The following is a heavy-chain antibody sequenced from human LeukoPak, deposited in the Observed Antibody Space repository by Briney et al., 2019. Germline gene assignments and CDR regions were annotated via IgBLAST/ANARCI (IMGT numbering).Heavy chain of an antibody. CDR2: ISAYNGDT. D-gene: IGHD3-10*01. CDR1: GYTFKTYS. Sequence: ASVKASCKASGYTFKTYSFTWVRQAPGQGLKWMGRISAYNGDTNYAQKFQGRVALTADTLTRTGYMELTSLRSDDTAVYYCAFRGVIPNYFDYWGQGSLVTVSS. V-gene: IGHV1-18*01. CDR3: AFRGVIPNYFDY. J-gene: IGHJ4*02.